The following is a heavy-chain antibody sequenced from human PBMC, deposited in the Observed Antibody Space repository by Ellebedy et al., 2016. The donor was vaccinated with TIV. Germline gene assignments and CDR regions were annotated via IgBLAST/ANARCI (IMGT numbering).Heavy chain of an antibody. CDR2: INQDGQEK. CDR3: ATGRSCSGGSCYFDS. CDR1: GFTFSSYA. J-gene: IGHJ4*02. Sequence: GESLKISXAASGFTFSSYAMSWVRQAPGKGLEWVANINQDGQEKHYVDSVKGRFTISRDNAKNSLFLQMNSLRADDTAVYYCATGRSCSGGSCYFDSWGQGTLVTLSS. V-gene: IGHV3-7*01. D-gene: IGHD2-15*01.